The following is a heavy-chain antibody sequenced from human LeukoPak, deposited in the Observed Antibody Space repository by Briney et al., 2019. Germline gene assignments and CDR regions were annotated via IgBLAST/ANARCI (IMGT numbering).Heavy chain of an antibody. J-gene: IGHJ4*02. CDR1: GFSVSSSY. Sequence: GGSLRLSCAASGFSVSSSYMSWVRQAPGKGLEWVSVIYTGGNTYYADFVKGRFTISRDTFKNSLFLQMTSLRAEDTALYFCVYGDFVRTVNYFDYWGQGTLVTVSS. V-gene: IGHV3-66*01. D-gene: IGHD4-17*01. CDR3: VYGDFVRTVNYFDY. CDR2: IYTGGNT.